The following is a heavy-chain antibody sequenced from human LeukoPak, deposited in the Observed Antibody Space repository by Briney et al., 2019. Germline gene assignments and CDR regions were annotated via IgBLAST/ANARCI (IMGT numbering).Heavy chain of an antibody. CDR1: VGSISSYY. CDR2: IYYSGST. CDR3: ARGRSLDY. J-gene: IGHJ4*02. V-gene: IGHV4-59*01. D-gene: IGHD5-24*01. Sequence: SGTLSLTCTHSVGSISSYYWSSIRQPPRKGLEWIGYIYYSGSTNYNPALKSRVTISVDTSKNQFSLKLSSVTAADTAVYYCARGRSLDYWGQGTLVTVSS.